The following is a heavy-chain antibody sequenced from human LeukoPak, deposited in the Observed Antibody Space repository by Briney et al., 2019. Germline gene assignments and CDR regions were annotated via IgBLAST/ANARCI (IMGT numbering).Heavy chain of an antibody. V-gene: IGHV1-2*02. J-gene: IGHJ4*02. CDR2: INPNSGGT. Sequence: ASVKVSCKASGYTFTGYYMHWVRQAPGQGLEWMGWINPNSGGTNYAQKFQGRVTMTRDTSISTAYMELSRLRSDDTAVYYCARVYGSGSYFAYWGQGTLVTVSS. CDR1: GYTFTGYY. CDR3: ARVYGSGSYFAY. D-gene: IGHD3-10*01.